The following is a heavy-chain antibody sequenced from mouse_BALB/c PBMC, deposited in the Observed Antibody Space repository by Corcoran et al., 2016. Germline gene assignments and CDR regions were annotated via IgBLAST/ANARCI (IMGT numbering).Heavy chain of an antibody. D-gene: IGHD2-2*01. J-gene: IGHJ2*01. CDR2: INTYTGEP. Sequence: QIQLVQSGPELKKPGETVKISCKASGYTFTNYGMNWVKQAPGKGLKWMGWINTYTGEPTYAADFKGRFAFWLETSASTAYLQINTLKNEDTATYVCARRWLRPYWGQGITLTVSS. CDR1: GYTFTNYG. V-gene: IGHV9-3-1*01. CDR3: ARRWLRPY.